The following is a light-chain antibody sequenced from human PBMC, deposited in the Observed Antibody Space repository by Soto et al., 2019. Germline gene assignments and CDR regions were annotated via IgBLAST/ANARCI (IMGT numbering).Light chain of an antibody. V-gene: IGKV1-5*03. CDR1: QSISSW. CDR2: KAS. J-gene: IGKJ1*01. CDR3: QQYNSYSKT. Sequence: DIQMTQSPSTLSASVGARVTITCRASQSISSWLAWYQQKPGKAPKLLIYKASNLESGVPSSFSGSGSWTEFTPTISSLQPDDFATYYGQQYNSYSKTFGQETKVEIK.